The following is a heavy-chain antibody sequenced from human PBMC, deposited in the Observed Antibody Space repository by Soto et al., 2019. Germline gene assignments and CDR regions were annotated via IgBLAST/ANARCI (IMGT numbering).Heavy chain of an antibody. CDR1: GFTFNSYG. Sequence: QVQLVESGGGVVHPGRSLTLSCEASGFTFNSYGMYWVRQAPGKGLEWVSYILYDGSKKYYADSVKGRFTISRDNPKNTLYLQMDNMRPEDTAVYYCVKDLAHIADHWGQGTLVIVSS. D-gene: IGHD6-13*01. V-gene: IGHV3-30*18. J-gene: IGHJ4*02. CDR2: ILYDGSKK. CDR3: VKDLAHIADH.